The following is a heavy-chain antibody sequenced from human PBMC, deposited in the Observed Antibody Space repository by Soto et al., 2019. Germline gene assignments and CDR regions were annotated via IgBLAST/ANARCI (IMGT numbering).Heavy chain of an antibody. J-gene: IGHJ6*02. D-gene: IGHD3-16*01. V-gene: IGHV1-58*01. CDR3: AADSGGDPYYYYYGMDV. CDR2: IVVGSGNT. Sequence: SVKVSCKASGFTFTSSAVQWVRQARGQRLEWIGWIVVGSGNTNYAQKFQERVTITRDMSTSTAYMELSSLRSEDTAVYYCAADSGGDPYYYYYGMDVWGQGTTVTVSS. CDR1: GFTFTSSA.